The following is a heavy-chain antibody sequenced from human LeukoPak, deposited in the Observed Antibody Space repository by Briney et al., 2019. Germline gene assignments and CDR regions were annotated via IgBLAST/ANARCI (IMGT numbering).Heavy chain of an antibody. CDR2: SQYSGNA. V-gene: IGHV4-31*03. CDR3: ARDHPTGAGGFDI. D-gene: IGHD4-23*01. Sequence: SQTLSLTCTVSGASISSGANYWSWIRQHPGKGLEWIGCSQYSGNAHYNPYLRSRVTISVDTSENQFSLKLSSVTAADTAVYYYARDHPTGAGGFDIWGQGTMVTVSS. J-gene: IGHJ3*02. CDR1: GASISSGANY.